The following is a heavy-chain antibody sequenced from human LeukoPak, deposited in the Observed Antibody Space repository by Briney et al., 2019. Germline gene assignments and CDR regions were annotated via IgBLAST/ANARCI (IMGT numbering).Heavy chain of an antibody. CDR1: GFTFSSYS. Sequence: GGSLRLSCAASGFTFSSYSMNWVRQAPGKGLEWVSSISSSSSYIYYADSVKGRFTTSRDNAKNSLYLQMNSLRAEDTAVYYCARDIYYDSSGYPYWGQGTLVTVSS. CDR3: ARDIYYDSSGYPY. CDR2: ISSSSSYI. D-gene: IGHD3-22*01. J-gene: IGHJ4*02. V-gene: IGHV3-21*01.